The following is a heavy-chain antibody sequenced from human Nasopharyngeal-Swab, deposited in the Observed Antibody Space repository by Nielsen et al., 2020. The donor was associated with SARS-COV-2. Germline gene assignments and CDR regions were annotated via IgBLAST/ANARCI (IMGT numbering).Heavy chain of an antibody. V-gene: IGHV3-30*03. CDR1: GFIFSSYT. J-gene: IGHJ4*02. CDR2: MSYDGNNE. Sequence: GGSLRLSCAASGFIFSSYTMHWVRQAPGKGLEWVAVMSYDGNNEHYADSVKGRFTISRDNSKNTLYLQMNSLRVEDTAVFYCASTWIQLWLPHYWGQGTLVTVSS. CDR3: ASTWIQLWLPHY. D-gene: IGHD5-18*01.